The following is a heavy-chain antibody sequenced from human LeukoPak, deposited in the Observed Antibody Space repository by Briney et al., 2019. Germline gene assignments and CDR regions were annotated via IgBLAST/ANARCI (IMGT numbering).Heavy chain of an antibody. CDR2: VNLKTSDT. CDR1: GDSFTGFY. Sequence: ASVKVSCNASGDSFTGFYMSWGRQAPGQGLEWMRQVNLKTSDTKHSQTFLGRLTMSRDTSSATAYMELRGLKSDDTAVYFCARVLDYWGPGNLVTVSS. CDR3: ARVLDY. V-gene: IGHV1-2*06. J-gene: IGHJ4*02.